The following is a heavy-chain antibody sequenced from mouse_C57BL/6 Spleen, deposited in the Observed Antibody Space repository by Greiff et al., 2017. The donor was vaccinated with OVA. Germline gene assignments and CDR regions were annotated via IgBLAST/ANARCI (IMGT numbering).Heavy chain of an antibody. CDR3: ARERIYYGNYVDY. D-gene: IGHD2-1*01. J-gene: IGHJ2*01. CDR1: GYTFTSYW. Sequence: QVHVKQPGTELVKPGASVKLSCKASGYTFTSYWMHWVKQRPGQGLEWIGNINPSNGGTNYNEKFKSKATLTVDKSSSTAYMQLSSLTSEDSAVYYCARERIYYGNYVDYWGQGTTLTVSS. V-gene: IGHV1-53*01. CDR2: INPSNGGT.